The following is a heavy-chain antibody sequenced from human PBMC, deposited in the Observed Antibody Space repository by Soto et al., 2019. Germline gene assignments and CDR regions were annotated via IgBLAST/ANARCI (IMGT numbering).Heavy chain of an antibody. J-gene: IGHJ5*02. CDR2: IYYSGST. CDR3: ASFNVIRFGEKRRIDWFDP. CDR1: DSAVLGGGRF. Sequence: TVIFADSAVLGGGRFMRWIRQPPGKGLEWIGSIYYSGSTYYNPSLKSRVTISVDTSKNQFSLKLSSVTAADTAVYYCASFNVIRFGEKRRIDWFDPWGQGTLVTVSS. D-gene: IGHD3-10*01. V-gene: IGHV4-39*01.